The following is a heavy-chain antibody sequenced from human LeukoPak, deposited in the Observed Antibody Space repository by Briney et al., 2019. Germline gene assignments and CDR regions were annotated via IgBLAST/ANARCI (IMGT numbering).Heavy chain of an antibody. CDR1: GYTFTSYG. CDR2: ISAYNGNT. D-gene: IGHD2-2*01. CDR3: ARAYCSSTSCYAVDY. Sequence: ASVKVSCKASGYTFTSYGISWVRQAPGQGLEWMGWISAYNGNTNYTQKLQGRVTMTTDTSTTTAYMELRSLRSDDTAVYYCARAYCSSTSCYAVDYWGQGTLVTVSS. V-gene: IGHV1-18*01. J-gene: IGHJ4*02.